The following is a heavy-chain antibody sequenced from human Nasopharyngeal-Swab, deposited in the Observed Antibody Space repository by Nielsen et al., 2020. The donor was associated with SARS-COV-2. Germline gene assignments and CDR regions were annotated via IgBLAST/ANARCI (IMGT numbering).Heavy chain of an antibody. CDR3: ARGRGYMGY. V-gene: IGHV4-34*01. D-gene: IGHD5-18*01. Sequence: SETLSLTCAVYGGSFSGYYWSWIRQPPGKGLGWIGEINHSGSTNYNPSLKSRVTISVDTSKNQFSLKLSSVTAADTAVYYCARGRGYMGYWGQGTLVTVSS. CDR1: GGSFSGYY. J-gene: IGHJ4*02. CDR2: INHSGST.